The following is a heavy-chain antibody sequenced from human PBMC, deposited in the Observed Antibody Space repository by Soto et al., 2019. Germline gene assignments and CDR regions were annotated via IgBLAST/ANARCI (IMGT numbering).Heavy chain of an antibody. V-gene: IGHV3-48*02. J-gene: IGHJ5*02. CDR3: ARDNGIAGSFDP. CDR2: ISISSRTI. D-gene: IGHD6-13*01. CDR1: GFTFRSYS. Sequence: EMQLVESGGGLVQPGGSLRLSCAASGFTFRSYSMNWVRQAPGKGLEWVSYISISSRTIYYADSVKGRFTISRDDAKNSLYLQMNSPRDEDTSVYYCARDNGIAGSFDPWGQGTLVTVSS.